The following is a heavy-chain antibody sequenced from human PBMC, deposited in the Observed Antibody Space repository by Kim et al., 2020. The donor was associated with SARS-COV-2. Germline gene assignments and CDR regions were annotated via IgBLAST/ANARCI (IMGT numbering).Heavy chain of an antibody. CDR3: ARGRSPLFDY. CDR2: NNAASGYT. CDR1: GYSFTKYT. J-gene: IGHJ4*02. V-gene: IGHV1-3*01. Sequence: ASVKVSCKTSGYSFTKYTIHWLRQAPGQRPEWLGWNNAASGYTRYSQTFQDRVTITGDTSATTAYMELTSLTSEDTGVYFCARGRSPLFDYWGQGTLVTVSS.